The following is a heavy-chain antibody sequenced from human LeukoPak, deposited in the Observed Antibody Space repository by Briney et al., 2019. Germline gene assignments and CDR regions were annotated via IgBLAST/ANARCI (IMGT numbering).Heavy chain of an antibody. V-gene: IGHV1-24*01. CDR2: FDPEDVET. CDR1: GYSLSELS. CDR3: AISGNDAFEI. J-gene: IGHJ3*02. Sequence: ASVKVSCKVSGYSLSELSRHWVRQAPGKGLEWMGGFDPEDVETVYAQKFQGRVTMTEDTSTDTAYLELGSLRSEDTAVYYCAISGNDAFEIWGQGTMVTVSS. D-gene: IGHD2-15*01.